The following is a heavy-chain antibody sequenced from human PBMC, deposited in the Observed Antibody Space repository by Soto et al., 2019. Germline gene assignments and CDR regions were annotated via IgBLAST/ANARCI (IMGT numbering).Heavy chain of an antibody. Sequence: EVQLLESGGGLVQPGGSLRLSCAASGFTFSSYAMSWVRQAPGKGLEWVSAISGSGGSTYYADSVKGRFTISRDNSKNTLYLQMNSLRAEDTAVYYCAKGLEGFLECSPYFGFDYWGQGTLVTVSS. CDR3: AKGLEGFLECSPYFGFDY. CDR1: GFTFSSYA. J-gene: IGHJ4*02. V-gene: IGHV3-23*01. D-gene: IGHD3-3*01. CDR2: ISGSGGST.